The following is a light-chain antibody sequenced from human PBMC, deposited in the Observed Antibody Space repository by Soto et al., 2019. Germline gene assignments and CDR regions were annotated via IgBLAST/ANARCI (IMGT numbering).Light chain of an antibody. Sequence: DIQMTQSPSTLSASVGDRVTITCRASQTISNWLAWYQQKPGKAPKLLIYDASSLESGVPSRFSGGGFGTEFTLTISSLQPDDFATYYCQQYNTDSTFGQGTKVEIK. V-gene: IGKV1-5*01. CDR2: DAS. CDR3: QQYNTDST. CDR1: QTISNW. J-gene: IGKJ1*01.